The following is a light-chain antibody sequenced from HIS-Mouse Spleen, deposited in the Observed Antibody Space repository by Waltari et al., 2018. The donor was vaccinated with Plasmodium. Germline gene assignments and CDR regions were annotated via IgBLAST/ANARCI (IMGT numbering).Light chain of an antibody. V-gene: IGKV3-15*01. CDR1: HSVSSN. J-gene: IGKJ3*01. Sequence: EIVMTQSPATLSVSPGERATLSCRSSHSVSSNLAWYQQKPGQAPRLLIYGASTRATGNPARFSGSGSGTEFTLTISSLQSEDFAVYYCQQYKNWSFTFGPGTKVDIK. CDR3: QQYKNWSFT. CDR2: GAS.